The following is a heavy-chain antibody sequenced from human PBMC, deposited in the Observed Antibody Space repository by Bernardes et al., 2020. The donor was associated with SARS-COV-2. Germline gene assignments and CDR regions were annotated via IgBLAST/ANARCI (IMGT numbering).Heavy chain of an antibody. Sequence: GGSLRLSCAASGFTFSSYGMHWVRQAPGKGLEWVAVIWYDGSNKYYADSVKGRFTISRDNSKNTLYLQMNSLRAEDTAVYYCARDGDGPLGYYYMDVWGKGTTVTVSS. CDR3: ARDGDGPLGYYYMDV. J-gene: IGHJ6*03. D-gene: IGHD7-27*01. CDR1: GFTFSSYG. V-gene: IGHV3-33*01. CDR2: IWYDGSNK.